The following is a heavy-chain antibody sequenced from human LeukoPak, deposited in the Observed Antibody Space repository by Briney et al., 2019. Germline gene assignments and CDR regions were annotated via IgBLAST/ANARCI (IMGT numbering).Heavy chain of an antibody. Sequence: GGSLRLSCAASGFTFSNYAMSWVRQAPGKGLEWVSALRGSGGGTYYADSVKGRFTISRDNSKNTLYLQMNSLRADDTAEYYCAKAARTGTTFDWFDPWGQGTLVTVSS. V-gene: IGHV3-23*01. D-gene: IGHD1-1*01. CDR1: GFTFSNYA. CDR3: AKAARTGTTFDWFDP. CDR2: LRGSGGGT. J-gene: IGHJ5*02.